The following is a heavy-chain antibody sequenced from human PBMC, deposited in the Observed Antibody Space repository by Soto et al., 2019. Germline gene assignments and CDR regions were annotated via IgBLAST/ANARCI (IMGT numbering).Heavy chain of an antibody. CDR1: GFTFTSSA. Sequence: GASVKVSCKASGFTFTSSAMQWVRQARGQRLEWIGWIVVGSGNTNYAQKFQERVTITRDMSTSTAYMELSSLRSEDTAVYYCAASEVVIVNYYYYYGMDVWGQGTTVTVSS. CDR3: AASEVVIVNYYYYYGMDV. J-gene: IGHJ6*02. CDR2: IVVGSGNT. V-gene: IGHV1-58*02. D-gene: IGHD3-22*01.